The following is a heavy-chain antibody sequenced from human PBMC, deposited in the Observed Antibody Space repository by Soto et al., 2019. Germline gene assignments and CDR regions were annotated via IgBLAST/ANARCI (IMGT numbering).Heavy chain of an antibody. CDR3: ARDGSSTANWLDP. J-gene: IGHJ5*02. CDR2: IYHTGTT. V-gene: IGHV4-31*03. CDR1: GDPLSLGGYY. Sequence: HVQLQESGPGLVKPSQTLSLTCTVSGDPLSLGGYYWTWIRQHPGKGLEWIGYIYHTGTTYYNPSLKSRVSMSLHMFKNEFSLNLASVTAADAAVYWCARDGSSTANWLDPWGQGTRVTVSS. D-gene: IGHD2-2*01.